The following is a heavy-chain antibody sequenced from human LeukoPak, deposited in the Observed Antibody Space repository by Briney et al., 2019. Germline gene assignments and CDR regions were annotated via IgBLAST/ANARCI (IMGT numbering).Heavy chain of an antibody. Sequence: ASVKVSCKASGYTFTSYDINWVRQATGQGLEWMGWINPNSGGTYFAQSFEARVTLSRDTSINTAYMEMRGLTSDDTAIYYCAKSQYSFGSGSTRPLFDHWGQGTLVTVSS. CDR2: INPNSGGT. D-gene: IGHD3-10*01. CDR3: AKSQYSFGSGSTRPLFDH. J-gene: IGHJ4*02. V-gene: IGHV1-2*02. CDR1: GYTFTSYD.